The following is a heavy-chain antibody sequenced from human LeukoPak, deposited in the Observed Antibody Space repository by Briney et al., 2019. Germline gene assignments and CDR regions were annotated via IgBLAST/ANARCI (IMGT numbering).Heavy chain of an antibody. CDR1: GFTFSNAC. V-gene: IGHV3-15*01. D-gene: IGHD5-18*01. CDR3: TTGTWIQLWLADY. J-gene: IGHJ4*02. Sequence: GGSLRLSCAASGFTFSNACMSWVRQAPGKGLEGVGHIKGKTDGGTTDYAAPVQGRFTTSRDDSKNTLFLQMNSLKTEDTAVYYCTTGTWIQLWLADYWGQGTLVTVSS. CDR2: IKGKTDGGTT.